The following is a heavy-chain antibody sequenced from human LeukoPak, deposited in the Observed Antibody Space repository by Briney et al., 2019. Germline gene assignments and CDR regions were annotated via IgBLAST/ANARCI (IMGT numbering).Heavy chain of an antibody. CDR2: VDLKSGGT. D-gene: IGHD2-2*01. CDR1: GYTFTDYH. V-gene: IGHV1-2*02. Sequence: ASVKVSRKSSGYTFTDYHMHWVRQAPGQGLEWMGWVDLKSGGTRYAQKFQDRVTMTRDTSISVGYMELRRLTSDDTAVYYCGRDSTPAIGSYFDFWGQGTLVTVSS. J-gene: IGHJ4*02. CDR3: GRDSTPAIGSYFDF.